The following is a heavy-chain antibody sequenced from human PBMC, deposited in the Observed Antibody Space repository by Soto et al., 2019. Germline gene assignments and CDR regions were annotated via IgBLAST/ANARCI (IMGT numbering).Heavy chain of an antibody. Sequence: AASVKVSCKASGYMFISYGINWVRQAPGQGLEWMGWISAYNGNTKNAQNLQGRVTMTTDTSTSQAYMEMRSLRSDDTAVYYCVRDLDGSGSYYTDYWGPGTLVTVSS. J-gene: IGHJ4*02. D-gene: IGHD3-10*01. V-gene: IGHV1-18*01. CDR2: ISAYNGNT. CDR3: VRDLDGSGSYYTDY. CDR1: GYMFISYG.